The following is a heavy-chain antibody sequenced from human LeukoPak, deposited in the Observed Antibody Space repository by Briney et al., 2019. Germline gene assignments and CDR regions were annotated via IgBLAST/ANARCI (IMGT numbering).Heavy chain of an antibody. D-gene: IGHD5-18*01. Sequence: PGGSLRLSCAASGFTFSSYWMHWVRQAPGKGLVWVSRINSDGSSTSYADSVKGRFTISRDNSKNTLYLQMNSLRAEDTAVYYCARGGYSYGYMGAFDIWGQGTMVTVSS. CDR1: GFTFSSYW. CDR3: ARGGYSYGYMGAFDI. V-gene: IGHV3-74*01. CDR2: INSDGSST. J-gene: IGHJ3*02.